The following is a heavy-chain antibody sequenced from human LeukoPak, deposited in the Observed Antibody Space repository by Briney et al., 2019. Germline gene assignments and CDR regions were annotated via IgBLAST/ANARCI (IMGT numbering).Heavy chain of an antibody. CDR1: GYTFTSYD. CDR3: ARGAHPKGRRAHGYNYFDY. V-gene: IGHV1-8*01. Sequence: ASVKVSCKASGYTFTSYDINWVRQATGQGLEWMGWMNPNSGNTGYAQKFQGRVTMTRNTSISTAYMELSSLRSEDTAVYYCARGAHPKGRRAHGYNYFDYWGQGTLVTVSS. J-gene: IGHJ4*02. D-gene: IGHD5-12*01. CDR2: MNPNSGNT.